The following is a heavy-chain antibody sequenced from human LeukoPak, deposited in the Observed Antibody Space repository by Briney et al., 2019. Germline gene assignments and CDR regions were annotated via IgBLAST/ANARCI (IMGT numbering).Heavy chain of an antibody. CDR3: ARGVGLTQGGTFDY. V-gene: IGHV4-38-2*02. D-gene: IGHD1-1*01. CDR1: GYSISSGFY. J-gene: IGHJ4*02. CDR2: IYHSGST. Sequence: SETLSLTCTVSGYSISSGFYWGWIRQPPGKGLEWIGSIYHSGSTHYNSSLKSRVTISVDTSKNQLSLKLSSVTAADTAVCYCARGVGLTQGGTFDYWGQGTLVTVSS.